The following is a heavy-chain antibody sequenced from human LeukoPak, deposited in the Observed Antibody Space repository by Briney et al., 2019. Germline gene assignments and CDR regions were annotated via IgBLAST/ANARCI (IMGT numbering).Heavy chain of an antibody. Sequence: GGSLRLSCAASGFTFSSYGMHWVRQAPGKGLEWVAFIRYDGSNKYYADSVKGRFTISRDNSKNTLYLQMNSLRAEDTAVYYCATLVLDYYYMDVWGKGTTVTVSS. D-gene: IGHD2/OR15-2a*01. J-gene: IGHJ6*03. CDR2: IRYDGSNK. CDR3: ATLVLDYYYMDV. V-gene: IGHV3-30*02. CDR1: GFTFSSYG.